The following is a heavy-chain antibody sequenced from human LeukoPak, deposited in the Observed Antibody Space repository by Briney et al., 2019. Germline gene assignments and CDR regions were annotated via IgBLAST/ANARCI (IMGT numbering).Heavy chain of an antibody. CDR2: IIPIFGTA. CDR3: ARSTSAPPGSGYYTALRGNYYFDY. Sequence: SVKVSCKASGGTFGSYAISWVRQAPGQGLEWMGGIIPIFGTANYAQKFQGRVTITADESTSTAYMELSSLRSEDTAVYYCARSTSAPPGSGYYTALRGNYYFDYWGQGALVTVSS. V-gene: IGHV1-69*13. J-gene: IGHJ4*02. D-gene: IGHD3-3*01. CDR1: GGTFGSYA.